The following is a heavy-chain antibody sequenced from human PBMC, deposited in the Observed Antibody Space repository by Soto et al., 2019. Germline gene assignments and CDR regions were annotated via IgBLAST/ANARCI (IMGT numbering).Heavy chain of an antibody. CDR3: ASQSHQGVAAAGAFAL. D-gene: IGHD6-13*01. CDR1: GYTFTGYF. J-gene: IGHJ4*02. V-gene: IGHV1-2*02. Sequence: QVQLVQSGAEVEKPGASVKVSCEASGYTFTGYFMHWVRQAPGQGLEWMGWINLDTGDTRYTQKFQGRVTMTREMSISTAYLVLSTLTSDDTAMYFCASQSHQGVAAAGAFALWAQGTLVTVSS. CDR2: INLDTGDT.